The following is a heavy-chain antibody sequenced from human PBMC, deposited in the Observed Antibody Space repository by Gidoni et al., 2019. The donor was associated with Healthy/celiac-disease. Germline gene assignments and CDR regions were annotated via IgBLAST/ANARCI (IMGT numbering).Heavy chain of an antibody. V-gene: IGHV3-30*04. D-gene: IGHD3-22*01. Sequence: QVQLVESGGGVVQQGRSLRLSCAASGCTFSSYVMHWVRQAPGKGRELVAVISYDGSNKYYADSVKGLFTISRDNSKNTLYLQMNSLRAEDTAVYYCARGGYYYDSSGYDGDAFDIWGQGTMVTVSS. CDR3: ARGGYYYDSSGYDGDAFDI. CDR1: GCTFSSYV. CDR2: ISYDGSNK. J-gene: IGHJ3*02.